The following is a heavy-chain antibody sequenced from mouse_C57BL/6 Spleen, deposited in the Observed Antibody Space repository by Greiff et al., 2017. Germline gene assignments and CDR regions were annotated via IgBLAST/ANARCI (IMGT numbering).Heavy chain of an antibody. J-gene: IGHJ3*01. CDR2: ISSGSSTI. Sequence: EVKLVESGGGLVKPGGSLKLSCAASGFTFSDYGMHWVRQAPEKGLEWVAYISSGSSTIYYADTVKGRFTISRDNAKNTLFLQMTSLRSEDTAMYYCARPGRRGGWFAYWGQGTLVTVSA. V-gene: IGHV5-17*01. CDR1: GFTFSDYG. CDR3: ARPGRRGGWFAY.